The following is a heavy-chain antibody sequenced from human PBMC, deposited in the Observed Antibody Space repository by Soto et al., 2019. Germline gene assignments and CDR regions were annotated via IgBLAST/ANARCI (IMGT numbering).Heavy chain of an antibody. V-gene: IGHV4-4*02. Sequence: QVQLQESGPGLVRPSGTLSLTCSVPGASVVNGNWWSWVRQSPGKGLEWIGEVSLAGRNHYNPSLQSRVTISLDESKNQFSLILTSVTVADAAIYYCARGFQYWLPTFDWGRGTVVTVS. CDR1: GASVVNGNW. D-gene: IGHD3-10*01. J-gene: IGHJ4*02. CDR2: VSLAGRN. CDR3: ARGFQYWLPTFD.